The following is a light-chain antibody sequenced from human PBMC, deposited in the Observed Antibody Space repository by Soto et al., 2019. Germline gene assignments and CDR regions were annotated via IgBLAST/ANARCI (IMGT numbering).Light chain of an antibody. Sequence: DFQMTQSPSSLSASVGDRVTISCRASQTIYNYLHWYHQKPGIAPKLLISSASSLQSGVPLRFSGSGSGTDFTLTISSLQPEDVGTYFCQQSYGGPLTFGQGTRLDIK. CDR1: QTIYNY. V-gene: IGKV1-39*01. CDR2: SAS. J-gene: IGKJ5*01. CDR3: QQSYGGPLT.